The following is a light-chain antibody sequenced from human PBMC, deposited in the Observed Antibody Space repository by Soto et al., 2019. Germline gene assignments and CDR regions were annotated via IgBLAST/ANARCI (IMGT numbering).Light chain of an antibody. CDR2: DNS. CDR3: QAWDLSSDHVA. CDR1: NVGSKT. J-gene: IGLJ2*01. V-gene: IGLV3-21*02. Sequence: SYELTQPPSVSVAPGQTASFTCGGNNVGSKTVHWYQQKPGQAPVLVVYDNSERPSGIPERFSGSSSRNTATLTISRVEAGDEADYFCQAWDLSSDHVAFGGGPKLTVL.